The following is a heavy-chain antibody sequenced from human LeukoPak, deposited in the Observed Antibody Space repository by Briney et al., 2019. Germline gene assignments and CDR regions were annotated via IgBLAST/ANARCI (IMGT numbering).Heavy chain of an antibody. J-gene: IGHJ3*02. V-gene: IGHV1-69*04. CDR2: IIPILGIA. CDR3: ARAYVGITGTTDDAFDI. D-gene: IGHD1-7*01. Sequence: SVKVSCKASGGTFSSYAISWVRQAPGQGLEWMGRIIPILGIANYAQKFQGRVTITADKSTSTAYTELSSLRSEDTAVYYCARAYVGITGTTDDAFDIWGQGTMVTVSS. CDR1: GGTFSSYA.